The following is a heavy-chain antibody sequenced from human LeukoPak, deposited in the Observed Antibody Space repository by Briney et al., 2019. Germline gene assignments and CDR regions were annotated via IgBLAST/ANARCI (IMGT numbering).Heavy chain of an antibody. J-gene: IGHJ4*02. CDR2: IYYSGST. V-gene: IGHV4-30-4*08. Sequence: SETLSLTCTVSGGSISSGDYYWSWIRQPPGKGLEWLGYIYYSGSTYYNPSLKSRVTISVDTSKNQFSLKLSSVTAADTAVYYCARVVGRVGDIVLMVYAAYLDYWGQGTLVTVSS. CDR1: GGSISSGDYY. D-gene: IGHD2-8*01. CDR3: ARVVGRVGDIVLMVYAAYLDY.